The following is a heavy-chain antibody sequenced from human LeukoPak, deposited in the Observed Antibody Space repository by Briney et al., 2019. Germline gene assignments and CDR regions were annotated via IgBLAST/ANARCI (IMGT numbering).Heavy chain of an antibody. CDR1: GYTFTSYG. D-gene: IGHD3-22*01. CDR3: ARDVPLASYDSSGYYEY. CDR2: ISAYNGNT. V-gene: IGHV1-18*01. J-gene: IGHJ4*02. Sequence: ASVKVSCKASGYTFTSYGISWVRQTPGQGLEWMGWISAYNGNTNYAQKLQGRGTMTTDTSTSTAYMELRSLRSDDTAVYYCARDVPLASYDSSGYYEYWGQGTLVTVSS.